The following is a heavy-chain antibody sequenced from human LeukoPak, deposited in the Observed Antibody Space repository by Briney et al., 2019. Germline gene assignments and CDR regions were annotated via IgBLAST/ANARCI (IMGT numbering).Heavy chain of an antibody. CDR1: GGSISSTSYY. V-gene: IGHV4-39*01. D-gene: IGHD3-10*02. J-gene: IGHJ4*02. CDR3: ARQLRSKPFDY. CDR2: IYYSGST. Sequence: SETLSLTCSVSGGSISSTSYYWGWIRQPPGKGLEWIGSIYYSGSTYYNPSLKSRVTISVDTSKNQFSLKLSSVTAADTAVYYCARQLRSKPFDYWGQGTLVTVSS.